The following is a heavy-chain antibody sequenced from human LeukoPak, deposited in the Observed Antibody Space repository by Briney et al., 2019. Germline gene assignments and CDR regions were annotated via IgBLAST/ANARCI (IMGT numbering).Heavy chain of an antibody. Sequence: GGSLRLSCAASGFTFSSYGMHWVRQAPGKGLEWVAVISYDGSNKYYADSVKGRFTISRDNSKNTLYLQMNSLRAEDTAVYYCARERTLSGYYSLDYWGQGTLVTVSS. D-gene: IGHD3-10*01. V-gene: IGHV3-30*19. CDR2: ISYDGSNK. CDR1: GFTFSSYG. CDR3: ARERTLSGYYSLDY. J-gene: IGHJ4*02.